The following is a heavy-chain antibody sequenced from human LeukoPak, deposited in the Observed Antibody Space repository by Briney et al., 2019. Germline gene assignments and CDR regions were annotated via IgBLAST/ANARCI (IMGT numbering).Heavy chain of an antibody. Sequence: TSETLSLTCSVSDDSITIYYWTWIRQPPGKGLEWIGYIDHTGTTNYNPSLNSRVTISRYTSKSHFSLQLSSVTAADTAVYFCARGRVSSSTWHSTYYYYFYMDVWGKGTTVTVSS. D-gene: IGHD4-11*01. CDR1: DDSITIYY. J-gene: IGHJ6*03. CDR2: IDHTGTT. CDR3: ARGRVSSSTWHSTYYYYFYMDV. V-gene: IGHV4-59*01.